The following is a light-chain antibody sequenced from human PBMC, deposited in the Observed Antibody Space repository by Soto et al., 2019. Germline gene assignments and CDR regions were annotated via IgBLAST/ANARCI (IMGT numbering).Light chain of an antibody. CDR3: QQRINWPT. CDR2: DAS. V-gene: IGKV3-11*01. J-gene: IGKJ4*01. CDR1: QSVSSY. Sequence: EIVLTQSPATLSLSPGERATLSCRTSQSVSSYLAWYQQKPGQAPRLLIYDASNRATGIPARFRGSGSGTDLTLTIRRLEPEYVAVYSCQQRINWPTFGGGTKVEIK.